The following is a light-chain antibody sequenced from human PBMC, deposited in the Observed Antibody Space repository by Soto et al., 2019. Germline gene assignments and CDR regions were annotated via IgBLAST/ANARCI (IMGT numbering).Light chain of an antibody. J-gene: IGKJ2*01. Sequence: EIVSTQSTATLSLSPGERATLSCRASQSVSSYLAWYQQKPGQAPRLLIYDASKRATGIPARFSGSGSGTDFTLTISSLEPEDSAVYYCQQRSNWPHTFGQGTKLEIK. CDR2: DAS. CDR1: QSVSSY. CDR3: QQRSNWPHT. V-gene: IGKV3-11*01.